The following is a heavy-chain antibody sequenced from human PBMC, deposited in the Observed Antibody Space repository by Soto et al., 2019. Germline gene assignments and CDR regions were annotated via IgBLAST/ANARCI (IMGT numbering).Heavy chain of an antibody. D-gene: IGHD4-17*01. J-gene: IGHJ5*02. CDR2: IKQDGSEK. Sequence: GGSLRLSCAASGFTFSSYWMSWVRQAPGKGLEWVANIKQDGSEKYYVDSVKGRFTISRDNAKNSLYLQMNSLRAEDTAVYYCARDRGTYGDYANWFDPWGQGTLVTVSS. CDR3: ARDRGTYGDYANWFDP. CDR1: GFTFSSYW. V-gene: IGHV3-7*01.